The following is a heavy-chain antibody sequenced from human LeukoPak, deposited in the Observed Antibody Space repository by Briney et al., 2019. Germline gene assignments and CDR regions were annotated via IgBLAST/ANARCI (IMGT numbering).Heavy chain of an antibody. J-gene: IGHJ4*02. CDR2: IYQSGNT. CDR1: GYSISSGHY. D-gene: IGHD3-22*01. Sequence: SETLSLTCTVSGYSISSGHYWGWIRQPPGKGLEWIGSIYQSGNTYYNPSLKSRVTMSVGTSKNQFSLNLSSVTAADTAVYYCARDRVHHYDSSGYYYEVPQYYSDYWGQGTLVTVSS. CDR3: ARDRVHHYDSSGYYYEVPQYYSDY. V-gene: IGHV4-38-2*02.